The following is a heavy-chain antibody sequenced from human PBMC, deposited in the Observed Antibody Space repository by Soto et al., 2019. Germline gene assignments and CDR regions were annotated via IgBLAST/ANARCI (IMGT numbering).Heavy chain of an antibody. Sequence: EVQLLESGGGLVQPGGSLRLSCAASGFTFSSYAMSWVRQAPGKGLEWVSAISGSGGSTYYADSVKGRFTISRDNSKNTLYLQMNSLRAEDTAVYYCAKAEIITMIVVVTNDAFDIWGQGTMLTVSS. J-gene: IGHJ3*02. CDR2: ISGSGGST. V-gene: IGHV3-23*01. D-gene: IGHD3-22*01. CDR1: GFTFSSYA. CDR3: AKAEIITMIVVVTNDAFDI.